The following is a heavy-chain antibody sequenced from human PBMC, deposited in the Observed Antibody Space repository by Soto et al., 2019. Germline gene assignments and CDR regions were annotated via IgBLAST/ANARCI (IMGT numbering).Heavy chain of an antibody. CDR3: AGGTGDDAFDI. CDR1: GGSISSSSYY. CDR2: IYYSGST. J-gene: IGHJ3*02. Sequence: QLQLQESGPGLVKPSETLSLTCTVSGGSISSSSYYWGWIRQPPGKGLEWIGSIYYSGSTYYNPSLKSRVTXSXVTCQHQFSLKLRSVTAADTAVYSCAGGTGDDAFDIWGQGTMVTVSS. D-gene: IGHD7-27*01. V-gene: IGHV4-39*01.